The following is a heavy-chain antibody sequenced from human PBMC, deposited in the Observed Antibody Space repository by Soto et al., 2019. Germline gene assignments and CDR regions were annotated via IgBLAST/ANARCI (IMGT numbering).Heavy chain of an antibody. D-gene: IGHD6-13*01. CDR2: INHSGST. CDR1: GGSFSGYY. Sequence: QVQLQQWGAGLLKPSETLSLTCAVYGGSFSGYYWSWIRQPPVKGLEWIGEINHSGSTNYNPSLKSRVTISVDTSKNQFSLKLSSVTAADTAVYYCARGRAAGSLDYWGQGTLVTVSS. CDR3: ARGRAAGSLDY. J-gene: IGHJ4*02. V-gene: IGHV4-34*01.